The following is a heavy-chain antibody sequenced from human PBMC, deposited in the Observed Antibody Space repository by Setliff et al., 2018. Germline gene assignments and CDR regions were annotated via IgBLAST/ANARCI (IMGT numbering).Heavy chain of an antibody. V-gene: IGHV3-7*03. D-gene: IGHD6-6*01. CDR1: GFTFSSYG. Sequence: PGGSLRLSCAASGFTFSSYGMHWVRQAPGKGLEWVANIKQDGSDKYYVGSVKGRFTISRDNAKNSLYLQMSSLRAEDTAVYYCARWTARAVDYWGQGTLVTVSS. CDR3: ARWTARAVDY. J-gene: IGHJ4*02. CDR2: IKQDGSDK.